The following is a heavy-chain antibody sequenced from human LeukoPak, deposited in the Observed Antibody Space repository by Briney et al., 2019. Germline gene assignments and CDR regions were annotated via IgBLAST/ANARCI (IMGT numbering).Heavy chain of an antibody. V-gene: IGHV1-2*04. Sequence: ASVQVSCKASGYTFTGYYMHWVRQAPGQGLAWMGWINPNSGGTNYAQKFQGWVTMTRDTSISTAYMELSRLRSDDTAVYYCARGPGPDDCSGGSCPNYYYYGMDVWGKGTTVTVSS. J-gene: IGHJ6*04. D-gene: IGHD2-15*01. CDR3: ARGPGPDDCSGGSCPNYYYYGMDV. CDR2: INPNSGGT. CDR1: GYTFTGYY.